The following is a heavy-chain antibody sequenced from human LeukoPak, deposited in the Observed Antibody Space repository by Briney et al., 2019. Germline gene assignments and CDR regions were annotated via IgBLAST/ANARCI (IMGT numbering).Heavy chain of an antibody. CDR3: ATGPGEGGNRYFDY. V-gene: IGHV1-69-2*01. D-gene: IGHD4-23*01. Sequence: ATVKISCKVSGYTFTDYYMHWVQQAPGKGLEWMGLVDPEDGETIYAEKFQGRVTITADTSTDTAYMELSSLRSEDTAVYFFATGPGEGGNRYFDYWGQGTLVTDSS. CDR2: VDPEDGET. J-gene: IGHJ4*02. CDR1: GYTFTDYY.